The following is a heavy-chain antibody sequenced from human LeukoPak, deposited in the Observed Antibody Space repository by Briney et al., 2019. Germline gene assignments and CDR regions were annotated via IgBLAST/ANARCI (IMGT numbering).Heavy chain of an antibody. Sequence: ASMKLFCKASGHPLTSYDITWVRQATGQGIEWMGWMNPNSGSTGYAQKFQGRVTITRNTSISTAYMELSGLSSDDTAVYYCARGRSTGYPYYFEYWGQGILVTVSS. V-gene: IGHV1-8*03. D-gene: IGHD5-12*01. J-gene: IGHJ4*02. CDR3: ARGRSTGYPYYFEY. CDR2: MNPNSGST. CDR1: GHPLTSYD.